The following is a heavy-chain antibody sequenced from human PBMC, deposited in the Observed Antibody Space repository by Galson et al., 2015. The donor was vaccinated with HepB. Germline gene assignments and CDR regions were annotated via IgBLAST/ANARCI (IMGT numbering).Heavy chain of an antibody. Sequence: SVKVSCKASGYSFTRYGITWVRQAPGQGLEWTGWISTYNDDTNYAQKLQGRVTMTTDASTRTAHMELRSLRSDDTAIYYCARTVDSYNYELFYWGQGTLVTVSS. V-gene: IGHV1-18*04. CDR3: ARTVDSYNYELFY. CDR2: ISTYNDDT. D-gene: IGHD5-24*01. J-gene: IGHJ4*02. CDR1: GYSFTRYG.